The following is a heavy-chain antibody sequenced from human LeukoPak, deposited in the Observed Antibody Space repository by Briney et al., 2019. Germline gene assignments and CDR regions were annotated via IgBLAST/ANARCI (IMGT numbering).Heavy chain of an antibody. CDR1: GFTFSSYA. D-gene: IGHD5-18*01. V-gene: IGHV3-23*01. Sequence: PGGSLRLSCAASGFTFSSYAMSWVRQAPGKGLEWVSAISGSGGSTYYADSVKGRFTISRDNSKNTLYLQMNSLRAEDTAVYYCAKVGVQEDTAMAFDYWGQGTLVTVSS. J-gene: IGHJ4*02. CDR3: AKVGVQEDTAMAFDY. CDR2: ISGSGGST.